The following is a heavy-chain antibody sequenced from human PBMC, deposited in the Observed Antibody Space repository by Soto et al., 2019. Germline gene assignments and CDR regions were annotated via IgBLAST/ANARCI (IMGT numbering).Heavy chain of an antibody. CDR2: IYWDDDK. V-gene: IGHV2-5*02. CDR3: ALGRGYCSGGSCYSIWFDL. D-gene: IGHD2-15*01. Sequence: QITLKESGPTLVKPTPTLTLTCTFSGFSLSTSGVGVGWIRQPPGKALEWLALIYWDDDKRYSPSLKSRLTLTKHTSKNRVVLTMTNMDTVDTATYYCALGRGYCSGGSCYSIWFDLRGQGPLVTVS. J-gene: IGHJ5*02. CDR1: GFSLSTSGVG.